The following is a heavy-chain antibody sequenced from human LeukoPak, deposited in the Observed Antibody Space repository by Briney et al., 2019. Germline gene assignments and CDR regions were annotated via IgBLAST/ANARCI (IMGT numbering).Heavy chain of an antibody. J-gene: IGHJ4*02. CDR1: GFTFRSYW. CDR3: ARVLVGALDY. CDR2: IKEDGSEK. D-gene: IGHD1-26*01. Sequence: GGSLRLSCAASGFTFRSYWMSWFRQAPGKGLEWVANIKEDGSEKSYVDSVKGRFTISRDNAKNLLYLQMNSLRAEETAVYYCARVLVGALDYWGQGTLVTVSS. V-gene: IGHV3-7*03.